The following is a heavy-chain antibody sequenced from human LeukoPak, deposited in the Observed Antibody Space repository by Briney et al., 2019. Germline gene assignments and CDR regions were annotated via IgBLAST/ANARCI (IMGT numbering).Heavy chain of an antibody. Sequence: PGGSLRLSCAASGFTFSSYAMSWVRQAPGRGLEWVSAISGSGGSTYYADSVKGRFTISRDNSKNTLYLQMNSLRAEDTAVYYCAKFKKEDYYDSSGYYGPANWGQGTLVTVSS. CDR3: AKFKKEDYYDSSGYYGPAN. J-gene: IGHJ4*02. CDR2: ISGSGGST. D-gene: IGHD3-22*01. CDR1: GFTFSSYA. V-gene: IGHV3-23*01.